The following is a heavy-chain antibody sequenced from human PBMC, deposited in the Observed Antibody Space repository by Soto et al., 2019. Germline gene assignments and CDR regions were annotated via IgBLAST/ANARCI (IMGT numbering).Heavy chain of an antibody. CDR2: MQPSTGRT. J-gene: IGHJ4*02. CDR3: ARGVSAGVDC. V-gene: IGHV1-8*01. D-gene: IGHD1-26*01. CDR1: GYSFTSLD. Sequence: QVQLVQTGAEVREPGASVKVSCKASGYSFTSLDINWVRQTAGQGLEWMGWMQPSTGRTGYAQKFQGRVTMTRDTSINTAYIELTTLTSDDTAFYYCARGVSAGVDCWGQGTLVTVSS.